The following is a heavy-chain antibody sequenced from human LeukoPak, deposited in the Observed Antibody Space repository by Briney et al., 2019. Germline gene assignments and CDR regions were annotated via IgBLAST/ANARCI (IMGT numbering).Heavy chain of an antibody. CDR1: GYTFTSYG. V-gene: IGHV1-18*01. CDR3: ARHYYDSSGLYYFDY. J-gene: IGHJ4*02. Sequence: ASVKVSCKASGYTFTSYGISWVRQAPGQGLEWMGWISAYNGNTNYAQKLQGRVTMTTDTSTSTAYMELRSLRSDDTAVYYCARHYYDSSGLYYFDYWGQGTLLTVSS. D-gene: IGHD3-22*01. CDR2: ISAYNGNT.